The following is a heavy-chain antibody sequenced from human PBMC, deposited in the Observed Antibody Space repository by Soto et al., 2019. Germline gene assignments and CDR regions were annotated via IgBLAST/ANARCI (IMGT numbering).Heavy chain of an antibody. V-gene: IGHV1-58*01. CDR3: AAAGGSGSYRPYYYYYGMDV. D-gene: IGHD3-10*01. CDR2: IVVGSGNT. J-gene: IGHJ6*02. Sequence: EASVKVSCKASGFTFTSSAVQWVRQARGQRLEWIGWIVVGSGNTNYAQKFQERVTITRDMSTSTAYMELSSLRSEDTAVYYCAAAGGSGSYRPYYYYYGMDVWGQGATVTVSS. CDR1: GFTFTSSA.